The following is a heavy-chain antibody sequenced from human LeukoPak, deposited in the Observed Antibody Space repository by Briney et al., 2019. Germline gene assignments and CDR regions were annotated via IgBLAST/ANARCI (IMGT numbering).Heavy chain of an antibody. CDR1: GFTFSSYS. V-gene: IGHV3-21*01. Sequence: YPGGSLRLSCAASGFTFSSYSMNWVRQAPGKGLEWVSSISVSSNYIYYADSVKGRFTISRDNAKNSLYLQMNSLRGEDTAVYYCARALGDWTPDCWGQGTLVTVSS. CDR3: ARALGDWTPDC. CDR2: ISVSSNYI. D-gene: IGHD3/OR15-3a*01. J-gene: IGHJ4*02.